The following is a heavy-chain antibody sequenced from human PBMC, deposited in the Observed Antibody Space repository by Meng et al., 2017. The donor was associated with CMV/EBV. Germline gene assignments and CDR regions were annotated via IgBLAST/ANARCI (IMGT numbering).Heavy chain of an antibody. CDR2: IIPIFGTA. V-gene: IGHV1-69*12. CDR3: ARPYSGYYYPGFDY. D-gene: IGHD3-22*01. CDR1: GGTFSSYA. Sequence: QVQLVQSGAEVKMPGSSVKASCKASGGTFSSYAISWVRQAPGQGLEWMGGIIPIFGTANYAQKFQGRVTITADESTSTAYVELSSLRSEDTAVYYCARPYSGYYYPGFDYWGQGTLVTVSS. J-gene: IGHJ4*02.